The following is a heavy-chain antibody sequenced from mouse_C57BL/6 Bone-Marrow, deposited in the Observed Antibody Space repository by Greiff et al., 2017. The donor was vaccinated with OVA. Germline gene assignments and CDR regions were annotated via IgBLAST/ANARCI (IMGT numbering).Heavy chain of an antibody. CDR3: AKKNAHRYFDV. CDR2: IWSGGST. V-gene: IGHV2-4*01. Sequence: VKLMESGPGLVQPSQSLSITCTVSGFSLTSYGVHWVRQPPGKGLEWLGVIWSGGSTDYNAAFISRLSISKDNSKSQVFFKMNSLQADDTAIYYCAKKNAHRYFDVWGTGTTVTVSS. J-gene: IGHJ1*03. CDR1: GFSLTSYG.